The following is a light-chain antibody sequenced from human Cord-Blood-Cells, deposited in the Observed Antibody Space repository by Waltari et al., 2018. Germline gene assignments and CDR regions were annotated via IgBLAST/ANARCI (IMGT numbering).Light chain of an antibody. Sequence: AIRMTQSPSSFSAPPGDRVSITCRASQGISSYFAWYQQKPGKAPKLLFYAASTLQSGVPSRFSGSGSGTDFTLTISCLQSEDFATDYCQQYYSYPRTFGQGTKVEIK. CDR1: QGISSY. V-gene: IGKV1-8*01. CDR2: AAS. CDR3: QQYYSYPRT. J-gene: IGKJ1*01.